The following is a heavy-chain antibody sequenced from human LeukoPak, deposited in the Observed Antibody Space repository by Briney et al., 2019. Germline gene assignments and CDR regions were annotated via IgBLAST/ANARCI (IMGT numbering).Heavy chain of an antibody. Sequence: SETLSLTCTVSGGSISSYYWSWIRQPAGKGLEWIGRIYTSGSTNYNPSLKSRVTISVDTSKNQFSLKLSSVTAADTAVYYCARDNPSIAVAGVDYWGQGTLVTVSS. J-gene: IGHJ4*02. CDR1: GGSISSYY. CDR3: ARDNPSIAVAGVDY. CDR2: IYTSGST. D-gene: IGHD6-19*01. V-gene: IGHV4-4*07.